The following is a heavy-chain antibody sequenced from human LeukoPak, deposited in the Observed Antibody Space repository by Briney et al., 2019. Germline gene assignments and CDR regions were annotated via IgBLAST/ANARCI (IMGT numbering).Heavy chain of an antibody. CDR3: ARRGTPGTYYFDY. CDR2: ISSSGGGT. J-gene: IGHJ4*02. D-gene: IGHD6-13*01. V-gene: IGHV3-23*01. Sequence: PGGSLRLSCATSEFTFSTYVMTWVRQAPGKGLEWVSAISSSGGGTYYAVSVKGRFTISRDNSKNTLYLQMHSLRAEDTAVYYCARRGTPGTYYFDYWGQGTLVTVSS. CDR1: EFTFSTYV.